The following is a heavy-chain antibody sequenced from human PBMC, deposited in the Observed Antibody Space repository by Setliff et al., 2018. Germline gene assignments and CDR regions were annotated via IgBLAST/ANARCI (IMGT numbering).Heavy chain of an antibody. V-gene: IGHV4-4*07. CDR3: ARVTGFLYIDV. CDR2: IYTSWSS. Sequence: SETLSLTCNVSGDSISGTYYWSWIRQPAGKGPEWIGHIYTSWSSNYNPSLKSRVTMSIDTSKNQFSLNLSSVTAADTAVYYCARVTGFLYIDVWGKGTTVTVSS. D-gene: IGHD3-3*01. J-gene: IGHJ6*03. CDR1: GDSISGTYY.